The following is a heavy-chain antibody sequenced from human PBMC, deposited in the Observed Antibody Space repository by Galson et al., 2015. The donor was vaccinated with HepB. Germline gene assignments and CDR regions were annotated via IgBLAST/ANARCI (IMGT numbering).Heavy chain of an antibody. J-gene: IGHJ6*03. CDR2: ILGPGVTT. Sequence: SLRLSCAASGFTFSSFAMGWVRQAPGKGLEWISSILGPGVTTYYADSVRGRFTVSRDNADNTLYLQMSSLRPEDTAVYFCAKRTRLLPSPIHYDHEYYFMDVWGKGTTVTVS. CDR1: GFTFSSFA. V-gene: IGHV3-23*01. D-gene: IGHD1-26*01. CDR3: AKRTRLLPSPIHYDHEYYFMDV.